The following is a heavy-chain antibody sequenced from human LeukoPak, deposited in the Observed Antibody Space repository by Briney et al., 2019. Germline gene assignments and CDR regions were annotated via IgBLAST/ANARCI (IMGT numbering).Heavy chain of an antibody. CDR3: AREWGRIAVVGGPGY. V-gene: IGHV3-33*01. J-gene: IGHJ4*02. CDR1: GFIFSNYA. CDR2: IWYDGQNK. D-gene: IGHD2-15*01. Sequence: PGGSLRLSCETSGFIFSNYAMHWVRQAPGKGLEWVAIIWYDGQNKYYAESVKGRFTISRDNSKNTLYLQMNSLSDDDTAVYYCAREWGRIAVVGGPGYWGQGTLVTVSS.